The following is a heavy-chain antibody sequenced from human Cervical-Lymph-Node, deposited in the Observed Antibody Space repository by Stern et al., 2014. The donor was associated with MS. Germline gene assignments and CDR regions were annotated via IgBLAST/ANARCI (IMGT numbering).Heavy chain of an antibody. Sequence: QVQLVQSGGGVVQPGRSLRLSCAASGFTFSSYGMHWVRQAPGKGLECVAVISYDGSNKYYADSVKGRFTISRDNSKNTLYLQMNSLRAEDTAVYYCAKDLGGSYYHYYYGMDVWGQGTTVTVSS. V-gene: IGHV3-30*18. CDR1: GFTFSSYG. CDR3: AKDLGGSYYHYYYGMDV. D-gene: IGHD1-26*01. CDR2: ISYDGSNK. J-gene: IGHJ6*02.